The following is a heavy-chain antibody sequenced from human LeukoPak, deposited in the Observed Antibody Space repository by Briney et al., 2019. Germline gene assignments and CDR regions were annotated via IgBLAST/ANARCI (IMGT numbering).Heavy chain of an antibody. CDR1: GYTFTSYD. J-gene: IGHJ4*02. Sequence: ASVTVSCKASGYTFTSYDINWVRQATGQGLEWMGWMNPNSGNTGYAQKFQGRVTMTRNTSISTAYMELSSLRSEDTAVYYCAREGGDYYDSSGYYIVDYWGQGTLVTVSS. D-gene: IGHD3-22*01. CDR2: MNPNSGNT. CDR3: AREGGDYYDSSGYYIVDY. V-gene: IGHV1-8*01.